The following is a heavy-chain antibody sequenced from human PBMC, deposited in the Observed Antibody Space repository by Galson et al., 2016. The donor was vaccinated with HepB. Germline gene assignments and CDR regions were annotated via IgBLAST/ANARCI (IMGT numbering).Heavy chain of an antibody. J-gene: IGHJ5*01. V-gene: IGHV3-53*01. D-gene: IGHD4-17*01. CDR3: AREDYGDYFENWSDS. Sequence: SLRLSCAVSGFNVRSNHLSWVRQAPGKGLEWVSVIYSDARTYYADSVKGRFTISRDNSKNTLYLQMNSLRAEDTAVYYCAREDYGDYFENWSDSWGQGTLVTVSS. CDR1: GFNVRSNH. CDR2: IYSDART.